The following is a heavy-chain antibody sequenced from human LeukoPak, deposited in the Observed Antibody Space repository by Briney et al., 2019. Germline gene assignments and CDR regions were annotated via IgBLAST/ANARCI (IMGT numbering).Heavy chain of an antibody. D-gene: IGHD3-22*01. J-gene: IGHJ4*02. Sequence: SETLSLTCTVSGGSVSSGSYYWSWIRQPPGKGLEWIGYIYYSGSTNYNPSLKSRVTISVDTSKNQFSLKLSSVTAADTAVYYCASRKDYDSSGYYYDSFDYWGQGTLVTVSS. CDR3: ASRKDYDSSGYYYDSFDY. CDR1: GGSVSSGSYY. CDR2: IYYSGST. V-gene: IGHV4-61*01.